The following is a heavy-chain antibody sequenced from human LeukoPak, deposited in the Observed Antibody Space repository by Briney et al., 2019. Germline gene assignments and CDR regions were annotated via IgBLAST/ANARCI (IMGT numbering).Heavy chain of an antibody. D-gene: IGHD6-13*01. Sequence: PGGSLRLSCAASGFTFSSYSMNWVRQAPGKGLEWVSYISSSSSTIYYADSVKGRFTISRDNSKNTLYLQMNSLRAEDTAVYYCAKQGYSSSWYRDAFDIWGQGTMVTVSS. V-gene: IGHV3-48*01. CDR1: GFTFSSYS. J-gene: IGHJ3*02. CDR2: ISSSSSTI. CDR3: AKQGYSSSWYRDAFDI.